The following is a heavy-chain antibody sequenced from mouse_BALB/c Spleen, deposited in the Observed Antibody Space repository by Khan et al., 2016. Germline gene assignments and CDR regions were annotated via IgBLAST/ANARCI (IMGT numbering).Heavy chain of an antibody. D-gene: IGHD1-1*01. V-gene: IGHV9-3-1*01. J-gene: IGHJ4*01. CDR3: ARHGSSHYYAMDY. CDR2: INTYTGEP. CDR1: GYTFTNYG. Sequence: QFQLVQSGPELKKPGETVKISCKASGYTFTNYGMNWVKQAPGKGLKWMGWINTYTGEPTYADDFKGRFAFSLETSASTAYLQINNLKNEDTATYFCARHGSSHYYAMDYWGQGTSVTVSS.